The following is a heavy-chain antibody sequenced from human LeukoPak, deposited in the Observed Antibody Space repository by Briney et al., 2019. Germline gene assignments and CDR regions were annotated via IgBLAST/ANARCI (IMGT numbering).Heavy chain of an antibody. J-gene: IGHJ4*02. CDR2: IKQDGSEK. D-gene: IGHD2-15*01. CDR3: AKDIVVVVAATLDY. CDR1: GFTFSSYW. V-gene: IGHV3-7*03. Sequence: GGSLRLSCAASGFTFSSYWMSWVRQAPGKGLEWVANIKQDGSEKYYVVSVKGRFTISRDNSKNTLYLQMNSLRAEDMAVYYCAKDIVVVVAATLDYWGQGTLVTVSS.